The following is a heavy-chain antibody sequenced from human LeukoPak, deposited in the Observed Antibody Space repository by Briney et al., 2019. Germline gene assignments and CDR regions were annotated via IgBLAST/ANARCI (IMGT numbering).Heavy chain of an antibody. Sequence: ASVKVSCKASGYTFTSYDINWVRQATGQGLEWMGWISAYNGNTNYAQKLQGRVTMTTDTSTSTAYMELRSLRSDDTAVYYCARTILSATYYYGSGSPSGAFDIWGQGTMVTVSS. CDR1: GYTFTSYD. V-gene: IGHV1-18*01. CDR2: ISAYNGNT. CDR3: ARTILSATYYYGSGSPSGAFDI. J-gene: IGHJ3*02. D-gene: IGHD3-10*01.